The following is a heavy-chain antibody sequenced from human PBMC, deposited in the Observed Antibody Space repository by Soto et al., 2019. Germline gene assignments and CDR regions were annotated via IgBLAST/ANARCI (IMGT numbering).Heavy chain of an antibody. J-gene: IGHJ6*02. V-gene: IGHV4-39*01. Sequence: SETLSLTCTVSGGSISSSSYYWGWIRQPPGKGLEWIGSIYYSGSTYYNPSLKSRVTISVDTSKNQFSLKLSSVTAADTAVYYCASHPNKPDTDEGYYYYYGMDVWGQGTTVTVSS. CDR2: IYYSGST. CDR3: ASHPNKPDTDEGYYYYYGMDV. CDR1: GGSISSSSYY. D-gene: IGHD2-2*02.